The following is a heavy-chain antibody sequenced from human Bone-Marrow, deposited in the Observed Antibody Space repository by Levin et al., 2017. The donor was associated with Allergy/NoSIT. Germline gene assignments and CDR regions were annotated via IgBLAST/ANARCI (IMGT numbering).Heavy chain of an antibody. J-gene: IGHJ4*02. CDR2: IFPDDADT. V-gene: IGHV5-51*01. CDR1: GYRFTDYW. Sequence: GGSLRLSCKASGYRFTDYWIGWVRQMPGKGLEWIGIIFPDDADTKYGPPFAGQVTISADKSISTAYLHWSSLKTSDTAIYYCARVENGIAVAGDFWGQGTSVTVSS. CDR3: ARVENGIAVAGDF. D-gene: IGHD6-19*01.